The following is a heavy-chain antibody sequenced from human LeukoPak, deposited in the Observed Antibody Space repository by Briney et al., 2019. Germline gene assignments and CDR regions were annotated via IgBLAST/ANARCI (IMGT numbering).Heavy chain of an antibody. J-gene: IGHJ4*02. CDR2: IYYSGST. D-gene: IGHD6-19*01. V-gene: IGHV4-39*07. Sequence: SETLSLTCTVSGGSISSSSYYWGWIRQPPGKGLEWIGSIYYSGSTYYNPSLKSRVTISVDTSKNQFSLKLSSVTAADTAVYYCARFRVAGTRYFDYWGQGTLVTVSS. CDR1: GGSISSSSYY. CDR3: ARFRVAGTRYFDY.